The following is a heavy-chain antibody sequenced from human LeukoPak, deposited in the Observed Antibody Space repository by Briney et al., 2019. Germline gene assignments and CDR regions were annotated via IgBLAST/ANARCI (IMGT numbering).Heavy chain of an antibody. V-gene: IGHV3-48*03. CDR3: VREMYGAGLYYFDY. D-gene: IGHD3-10*01. CDR1: GFTFSTYE. Sequence: GGSLRLSCATSGFTFSTYEMNWVRQAPGKGLEWISYIRGSDNRIYYADSVKGRFIISRDNAQNSLYLQMRSLRAEDTAVYYCVREMYGAGLYYFDYWGQGTLVTVSS. CDR2: IRGSDNRI. J-gene: IGHJ4*02.